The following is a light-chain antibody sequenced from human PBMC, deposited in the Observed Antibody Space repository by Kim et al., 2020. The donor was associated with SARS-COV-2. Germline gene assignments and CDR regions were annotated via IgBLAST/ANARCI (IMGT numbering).Light chain of an antibody. J-gene: IGLJ2*01. V-gene: IGLV3-19*01. CDR2: GKN. CDR1: SLRSYY. CDR3: NSRDSSANYVV. Sequence: ARGQTVRITCQEDSLRSYYASWYQQKPGQAPVLVIYGKNSRPSGIPDRFSGSSSGNTASLTITGAQAKDEADYYCNSRDSSANYVVFGGGTKLTVL.